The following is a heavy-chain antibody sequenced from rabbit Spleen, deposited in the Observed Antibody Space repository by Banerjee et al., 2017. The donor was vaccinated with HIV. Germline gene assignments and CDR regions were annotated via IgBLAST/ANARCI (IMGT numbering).Heavy chain of an antibody. CDR1: GFSFSSGNY. J-gene: IGHJ3*01. V-gene: IGHV1S45*01. Sequence: QEQLEESGGDLVKPGASLTLTCTASGFSFSSGNYMCWFRQTPGEGLEWIACIYIGSGGTYYASWAKGRFTITKTSSTTVTLQMTSLTAADTATYFCARDVAKDNYYNDQLDLWGPGTLVTVS. CDR3: ARDVAKDNYYNDQLDL. D-gene: IGHD1-1*01. CDR2: IYIGSGGT.